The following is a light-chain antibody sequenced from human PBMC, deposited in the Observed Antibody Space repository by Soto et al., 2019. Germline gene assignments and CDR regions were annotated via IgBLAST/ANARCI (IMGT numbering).Light chain of an antibody. J-gene: IGLJ1*01. CDR2: IND. CDR3: AAWDDSLNAL. CDR1: SXNIGDNP. V-gene: IGLV1-44*01. Sequence: QSALTQPPSVSGAPGESVTISCAGSSXNIGDNPVNWYQQLPGAAPKLLIYINDQRPSGVPDRFSGSKSGTSASLAISGLQPEDEADYYCAAWDDSLNALFGTGTKFTVL.